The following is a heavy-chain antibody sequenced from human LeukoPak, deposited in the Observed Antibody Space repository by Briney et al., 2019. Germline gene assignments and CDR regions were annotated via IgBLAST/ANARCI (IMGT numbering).Heavy chain of an antibody. CDR2: IYYSGST. D-gene: IGHD3-22*01. J-gene: IGHJ4*02. CDR1: GGSISSYY. CDR3: ARGVGSGYTDD. V-gene: IGHV4-59*01. Sequence: TSETLSLTCTVSGGSISSYYWSWIRQPPGKGLEWIGYIYYSGSTNYNPSLKSRVTISVDTSKNQFSLKLTSVTAADTAVYYCARGVGSGYTDDWGQGTLVTVSS.